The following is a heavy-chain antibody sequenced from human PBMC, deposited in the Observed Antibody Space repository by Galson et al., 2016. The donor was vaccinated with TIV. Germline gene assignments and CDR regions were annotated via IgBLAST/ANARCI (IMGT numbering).Heavy chain of an antibody. J-gene: IGHJ6*03. CDR1: GGSLSSGGHY. CDR2: IYQSGST. D-gene: IGHD5-12*01. Sequence: ETLSLTCSVSGGSLSSGGHYWSWIRQPPGRGLEWIGYIYQSGSTDYNPSLKSRVTISRDTSKKQFSLRLRSVTAADTAVYYCATDKSGFDTVDHFYYYMDVWGKGTTVTVTS. V-gene: IGHV4-61*08. CDR3: ATDKSGFDTVDHFYYYMDV.